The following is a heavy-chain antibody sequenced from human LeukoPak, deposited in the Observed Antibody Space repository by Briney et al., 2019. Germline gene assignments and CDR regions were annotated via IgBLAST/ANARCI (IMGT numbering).Heavy chain of an antibody. CDR3: ARDGTRLDCSGGSCEYYFDY. Sequence: SVKVSCKASGGTFSSYAISWVRQAPGQGLEWMGRIIPIFGIANYAQKFQGRVTITADRSTSTAYMELSSLGSEDTAVYYCARDGTRLDCSGGSCEYYFDYWGQGTLVTVSS. V-gene: IGHV1-69*04. CDR2: IIPIFGIA. CDR1: GGTFSSYA. D-gene: IGHD2-15*01. J-gene: IGHJ4*02.